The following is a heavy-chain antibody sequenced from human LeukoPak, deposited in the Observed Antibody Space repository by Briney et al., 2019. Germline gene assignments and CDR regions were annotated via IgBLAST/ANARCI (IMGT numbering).Heavy chain of an antibody. CDR2: IYYSGTT. CDR3: ARDNDQLGLDPFDY. J-gene: IGHJ4*02. Sequence: SETLSLTCTVSGYSISSGYYWGWIRQSPGTGLEWIGSIYYSGTTYYNPSLKSRVTISIDTSKNQFSLKLSSVTAADTAMYYCARDNDQLGLDPFDYWGQGTLVTVSS. D-gene: IGHD1-1*01. V-gene: IGHV4-38-2*02. CDR1: GYSISSGYY.